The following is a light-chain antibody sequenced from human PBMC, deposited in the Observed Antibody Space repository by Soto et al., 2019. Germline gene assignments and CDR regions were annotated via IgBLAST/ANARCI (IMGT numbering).Light chain of an antibody. CDR1: QSVTSS. Sequence: EIVLTQSPGTLSLSPGERATLSCRASQSVTSSLAWYQQKPGQAPRLLIYGASSRATGIPDRFSGSGSGTGFTLTISRLEPEDFAVYYCQQYGNSPQTFGQGTKVDIK. CDR3: QQYGNSPQT. CDR2: GAS. J-gene: IGKJ1*01. V-gene: IGKV3-20*01.